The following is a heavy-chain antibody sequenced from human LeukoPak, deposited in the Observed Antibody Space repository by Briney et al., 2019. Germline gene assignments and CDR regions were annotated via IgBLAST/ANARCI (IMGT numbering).Heavy chain of an antibody. V-gene: IGHV3-48*03. J-gene: IGHJ6*02. CDR1: GFTFSNYE. CDR3: AGLYSIGMDV. Sequence: PGGSLRLSCAASGFTFSNYEFNWVRQAPGKGLEWVSYISSSGSTISYADSVKGRFTISRDNAKNSLYLQMNSLRAEDTAVYYCAGLYSIGMDVWGQGTTVTVSS. CDR2: ISSSGSTI. D-gene: IGHD2-15*01.